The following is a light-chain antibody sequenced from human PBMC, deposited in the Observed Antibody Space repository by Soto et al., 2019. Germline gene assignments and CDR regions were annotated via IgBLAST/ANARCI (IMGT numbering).Light chain of an antibody. CDR3: QQYYYTPPVT. CDR1: LSMLYSYTNRNY. V-gene: IGKV4-1*01. Sequence: IVLTHCPYSRAGPLGERAAIDCKSILSMLYSYTNRNYLAWYQQKPGQPPKLLIYWASTRESGVPARFSGSGSGTDFTLTISSLQAEDVAVYYCQQYYYTPPVTFGQGTKVDIK. J-gene: IGKJ1*01. CDR2: WAS.